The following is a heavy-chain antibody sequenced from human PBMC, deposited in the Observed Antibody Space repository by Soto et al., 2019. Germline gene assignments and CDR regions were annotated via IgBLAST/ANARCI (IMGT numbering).Heavy chain of an antibody. Sequence: SETLSLTCTVSGGSISSGGYYWRWIRQHPGKGLEWIGYIYYSGSTYYNPSLKSRVTISVDTSKNQFSLKLSSVTAADTAVYYCARTPITRTIFGVVTMGYYFDYWGQGTLVTVSS. CDR3: ARTPITRTIFGVVTMGYYFDY. J-gene: IGHJ4*02. CDR2: IYYSGST. V-gene: IGHV4-31*03. CDR1: GGSISSGGYY. D-gene: IGHD3-3*01.